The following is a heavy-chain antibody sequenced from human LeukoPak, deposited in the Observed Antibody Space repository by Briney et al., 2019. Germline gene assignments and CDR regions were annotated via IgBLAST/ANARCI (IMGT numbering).Heavy chain of an antibody. CDR3: ARAHTDYHVLTGYYEFDY. Sequence: GASVKVSCKASGYTFTSYDINWVRQATGQGLEWMGWMNPNSGNTGYAQKFQGRVTMTRNTSISTAYMELSSLRSEDTAVYYCARAHTDYHVLTGYYEFDYWGRGTLVTVSS. CDR2: MNPNSGNT. CDR1: GYTFTSYD. J-gene: IGHJ4*02. D-gene: IGHD3-9*01. V-gene: IGHV1-8*01.